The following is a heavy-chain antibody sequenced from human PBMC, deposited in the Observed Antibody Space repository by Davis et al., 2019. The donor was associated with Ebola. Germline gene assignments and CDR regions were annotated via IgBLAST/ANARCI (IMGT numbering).Heavy chain of an antibody. CDR2: IHYLGNT. V-gene: IGHV4-59*01. Sequence: MPSETLSLTCTASGNSITAYHWTWIRQPPGKGLEWIGNIHYLGNTNYNPSLKSRVTMSVDTSKNQFSLKLSSVTAADTAVYYCARGNYGDYIVLYYYNMDVWGQGTTVTVSS. D-gene: IGHD4-17*01. J-gene: IGHJ6*02. CDR1: GNSITAYH. CDR3: ARGNYGDYIVLYYYNMDV.